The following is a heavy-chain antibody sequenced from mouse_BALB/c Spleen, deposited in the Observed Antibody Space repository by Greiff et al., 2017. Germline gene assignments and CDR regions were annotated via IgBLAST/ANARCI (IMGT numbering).Heavy chain of an antibody. D-gene: IGHD3-2*02. J-gene: IGHJ4*01. Sequence: VQVVESGPGLVAPSQSLSITCTVSGFSLTSYGVHWVRQPPGKGLEWLGVIWAGGSTNYNSALMSRLSISKDNSKSQVFLKMNSLQTDDTAMYYCARDHGTSGAMDYWGQGTSVTVSS. CDR3: ARDHGTSGAMDY. V-gene: IGHV2-9*02. CDR2: IWAGGST. CDR1: GFSLTSYG.